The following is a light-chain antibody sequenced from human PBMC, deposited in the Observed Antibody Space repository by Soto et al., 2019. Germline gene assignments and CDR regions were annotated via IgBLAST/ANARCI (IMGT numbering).Light chain of an antibody. Sequence: QSVLTQPASVSGSPGQSITISCTGTSSDVGGYNYVSWYQQHPGKAPKLMIYDVSNRPSGVSNRFSGSKSGNTASLTISGLQTEDEVDYYCSSYTSSNTVVFGGGTKLTVL. V-gene: IGLV2-14*03. CDR1: SSDVGGYNY. J-gene: IGLJ2*01. CDR3: SSYTSSNTVV. CDR2: DVS.